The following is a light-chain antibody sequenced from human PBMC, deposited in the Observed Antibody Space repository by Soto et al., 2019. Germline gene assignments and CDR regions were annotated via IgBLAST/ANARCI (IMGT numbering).Light chain of an antibody. J-gene: IGKJ2*01. CDR2: GAS. CDR3: QQYGTSPQVMYT. V-gene: IGKV3-20*01. Sequence: EIVLTQSPGTLYLSPGERATLSCRASQSVSSNYLAWYQQRPGQAPRLLIYGASTRATGIPDRFSGSGSGTDFILTIRRLEPEDFAVYYCQQYGTSPQVMYTFGPGTKLEIK. CDR1: QSVSSNY.